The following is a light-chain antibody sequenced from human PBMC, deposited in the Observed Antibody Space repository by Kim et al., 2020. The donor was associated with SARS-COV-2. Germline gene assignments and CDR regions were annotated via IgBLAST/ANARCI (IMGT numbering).Light chain of an antibody. CDR1: SGSIASNY. V-gene: IGLV6-57*03. Sequence: GNTVTISATRSSGSIASNYVQWYQQRPGSAPTTVIYEDNQRPSGVPDRFSGSIDSSSNSASLTISGLKTEDEADYYCQSYDSSNQVFGGGTKLTVL. CDR2: EDN. J-gene: IGLJ3*02. CDR3: QSYDSSNQV.